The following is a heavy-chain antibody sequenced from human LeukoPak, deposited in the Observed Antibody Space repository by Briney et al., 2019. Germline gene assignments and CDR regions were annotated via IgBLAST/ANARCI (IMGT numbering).Heavy chain of an antibody. Sequence: SQTLSLTCAISGDSVSSNSAAWNWIRQSPSRGLEWLGRTYYRSKWYNDYAVSVKSRITINPDTSKNQFSLQLNSVTPEDTAVYYCARDLSPYCSSTSCYSDAFDIWGQGTTVTVSS. J-gene: IGHJ3*02. CDR1: GDSVSSNSAA. D-gene: IGHD2-2*01. CDR3: ARDLSPYCSSTSCYSDAFDI. V-gene: IGHV6-1*01. CDR2: TYYRSKWYN.